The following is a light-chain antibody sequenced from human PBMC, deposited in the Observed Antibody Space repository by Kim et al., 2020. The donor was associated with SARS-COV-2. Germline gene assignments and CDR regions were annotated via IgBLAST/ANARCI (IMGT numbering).Light chain of an antibody. Sequence: GQSVTISCTGTSSDVGSYNRVSWYQQPPGTAPKLIIYEVSHRPSGVPDRFSGSKSGNTASLTISGLQAEDETDYYCSSYTSSASYVFGTGTKVTVL. V-gene: IGLV2-18*02. CDR2: EVS. CDR1: SSDVGSYNR. CDR3: SSYTSSASYV. J-gene: IGLJ1*01.